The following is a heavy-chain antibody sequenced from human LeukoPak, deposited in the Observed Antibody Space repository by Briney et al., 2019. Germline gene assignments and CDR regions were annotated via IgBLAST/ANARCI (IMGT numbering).Heavy chain of an antibody. D-gene: IGHD2-2*01. CDR3: TRGEGGSDPYLQYRYMDA. J-gene: IGHJ6*03. Sequence: GGSLRLSCATSGFTFSLYEMNWVRQAPGKGLEWVSYISASGTITSTKYYADSVKGRFTVSRDDAKDSVYLQMNSVRVDDSATYYCTRGEGGSDPYLQYRYMDAWGKGTTVTISS. V-gene: IGHV3-48*03. CDR2: ISASGTITSTK. CDR1: GFTFSLYE.